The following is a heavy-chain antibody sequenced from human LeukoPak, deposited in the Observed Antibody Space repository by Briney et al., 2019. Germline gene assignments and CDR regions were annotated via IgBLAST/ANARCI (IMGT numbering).Heavy chain of an antibody. V-gene: IGHV3-7*01. CDR1: GFTFGSHW. J-gene: IGHJ4*02. D-gene: IGHD3-9*01. CDR3: ARWNYNSLTGYYIDY. CDR2: IQPDGTAT. Sequence: GGSLRLSCAASGFTFGSHWMTWVRQAPGKGLEWVANIQPDGTATEYVGSVKGRFSIPRDNAENSLYLQMNSLRAEDTAVYYCARWNYNSLTGYYIDYWGQGTLVAVSS.